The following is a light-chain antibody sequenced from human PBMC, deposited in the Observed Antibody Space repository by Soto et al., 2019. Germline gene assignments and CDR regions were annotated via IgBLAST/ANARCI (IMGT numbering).Light chain of an antibody. J-gene: IGKJ1*01. CDR3: QQSYSSPPP. CDR1: QSISNH. Sequence: PMPQPPSSLSASVEDRDIITCRASQSISNHLNWYQQKTGKAPKRLIFAASSLQSGVPSRFTGSRSGTDFALTIRSLQPEHFETYYCQQSYSSPPPFGHGTKVQSK. CDR2: AAS. V-gene: IGKV1-39*01.